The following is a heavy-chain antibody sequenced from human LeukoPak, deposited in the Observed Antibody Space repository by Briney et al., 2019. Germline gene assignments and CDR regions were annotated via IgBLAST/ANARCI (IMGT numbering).Heavy chain of an antibody. CDR1: RYTFTSYW. CDR2: IYPGDSDI. J-gene: IGHJ4*02. V-gene: IGHV5-51*01. D-gene: IGHD6-19*01. Sequence: GESLKISCKGSRYTFTSYWIGWVRQMPGKGLEWVGIIYPGDSDIRYSPSFQGQVTISADKSISTAYLQWSSLEASDTAMYYCARSPIGWHFDYWGQGTLVTVSS. CDR3: ARSPIGWHFDY.